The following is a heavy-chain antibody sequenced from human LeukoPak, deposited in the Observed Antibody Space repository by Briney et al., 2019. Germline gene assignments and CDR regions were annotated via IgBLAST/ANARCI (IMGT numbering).Heavy chain of an antibody. J-gene: IGHJ4*02. Sequence: SETLSLTCAVYGGSFSGYYWSWIRQPPGKGLEWIGEINHSGSTNYNPSLKSRVTISVDTSKNQFSLKPSSVTAADTAVYYCARGWNGAPFDYWGQGTLVTVSS. V-gene: IGHV4-34*01. CDR2: INHSGST. D-gene: IGHD1-1*01. CDR1: GGSFSGYY. CDR3: ARGWNGAPFDY.